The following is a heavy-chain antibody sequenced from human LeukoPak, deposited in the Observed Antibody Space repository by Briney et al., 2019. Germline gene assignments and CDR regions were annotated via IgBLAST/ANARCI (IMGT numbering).Heavy chain of an antibody. Sequence: ASVKVSCKASGYTFTGYYMHWVRQAPGQGLEWMGWINPNSGGTNYAQKFQGRVTMTRDTSISTAYMELSRLRSEGTAVYYCATIRDGYNRDYWGQGTLVTVSS. CDR3: ATIRDGYNRDY. D-gene: IGHD5-24*01. J-gene: IGHJ4*02. V-gene: IGHV1-2*02. CDR1: GYTFTGYY. CDR2: INPNSGGT.